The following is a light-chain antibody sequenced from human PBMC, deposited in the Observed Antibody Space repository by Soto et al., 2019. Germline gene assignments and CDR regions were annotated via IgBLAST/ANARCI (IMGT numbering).Light chain of an antibody. CDR3: VLYMGSGIWV. J-gene: IGLJ3*02. CDR1: SDSVSPNYY. V-gene: IGLV8-61*01. Sequence: QAVVTQEPSFSVSPGGTVTLTSGLSSDSVSPNYYPSWYQQTPGQAPRTLIYNTNTRSSGVPDRFSGSILGNRAALTITGAQADDESDYYCVLYMGSGIWVFGGGTKLTVL. CDR2: NTN.